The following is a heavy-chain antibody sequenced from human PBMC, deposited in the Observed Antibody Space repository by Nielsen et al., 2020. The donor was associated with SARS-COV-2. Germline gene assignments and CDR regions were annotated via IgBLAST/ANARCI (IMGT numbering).Heavy chain of an antibody. Sequence: SLKISCAASGFTFDDHSMHWVRQAPGKGLEWVAGISWNSGFIGYADSVKGRFTISRDNAKNSMSLQMNSLRVEDTAVYYCARDWSRAFDVWGQGTMVTVSS. CDR1: GFTFDDHS. V-gene: IGHV3-9*01. CDR3: ARDWSRAFDV. J-gene: IGHJ3*01. CDR2: ISWNSGFI.